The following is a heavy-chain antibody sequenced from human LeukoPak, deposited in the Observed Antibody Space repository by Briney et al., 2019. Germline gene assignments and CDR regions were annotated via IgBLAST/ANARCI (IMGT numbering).Heavy chain of an antibody. V-gene: IGHV4-34*01. J-gene: IGHJ4*02. CDR1: GGSFSGYY. Sequence: SETLSLTCAVYGGSFSGYYWSWIRQPPGKGLGWIGEINHSGSTNYNPSLKSRVTISVDTSKNQFSLKLSSVTAADTAVYYCARGRRYSSSWYIDYWGQGTLVTVSS. CDR2: INHSGST. D-gene: IGHD6-13*01. CDR3: ARGRRYSSSWYIDY.